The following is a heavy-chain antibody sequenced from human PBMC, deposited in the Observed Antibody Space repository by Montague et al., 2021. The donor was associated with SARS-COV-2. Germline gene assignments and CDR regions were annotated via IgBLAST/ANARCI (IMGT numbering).Heavy chain of an antibody. D-gene: IGHD3-10*01. CDR3: ARAGSGGYSFYYYYGIDV. Sequence: SETLSLTCTVSGGSISSYYWSWIRQPPGKGLEWIGYIYYSGSTNYNPSLKSRVTISVDTSKNQFSLKLSSVTAADTAVYYCARAGSGGYSFYYYYGIDVWGQGTTVTVSS. V-gene: IGHV4-59*08. CDR1: GGSISSYY. J-gene: IGHJ6*02. CDR2: IYYSGST.